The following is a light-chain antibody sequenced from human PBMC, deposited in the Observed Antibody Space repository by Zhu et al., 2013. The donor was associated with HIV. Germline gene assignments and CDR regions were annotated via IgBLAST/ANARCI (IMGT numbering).Light chain of an antibody. CDR2: DAS. J-gene: IGKJ1*01. CDR1: QDISNY. Sequence: DIQMTQSPSSLSASVGDRVTITCQASQDISNYLNWYLQKPGKAPKLLIYDASKLETGVPSRFSGSGSETQFTLTISDLQPEDFATYYCQQSYGTPWTFGQGTQVEI. V-gene: IGKV1-39*01. CDR3: QQSYGTPWT.